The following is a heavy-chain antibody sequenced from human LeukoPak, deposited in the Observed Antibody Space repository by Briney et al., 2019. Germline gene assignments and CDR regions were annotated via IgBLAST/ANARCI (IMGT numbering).Heavy chain of an antibody. CDR2: ISGSGGST. D-gene: IGHD2-2*01. V-gene: IGHV3-23*01. CDR3: AKDRHCSSTSCFYYFDY. Sequence: GSLRLSCAASGFTFSSYAMSWVRQAPGKGLEWVSAISGSGGSTYYADSVKGRFTISRDNSKNTLYLQMNSLRAEDTAVYYCAKDRHCSSTSCFYYFDYWGQGTLVTVSS. CDR1: GFTFSSYA. J-gene: IGHJ4*02.